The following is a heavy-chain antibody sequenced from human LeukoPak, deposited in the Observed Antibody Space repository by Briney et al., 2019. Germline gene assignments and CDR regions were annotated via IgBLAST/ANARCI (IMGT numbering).Heavy chain of an antibody. CDR2: IRSSSSDI. J-gene: IGHJ4*02. V-gene: IGHV3-21*01. CDR1: GFTFSTYS. Sequence: GGSLRLSCAASGFTFSTYSMNWVRQAPGKGLEWVSFIRSSSSDIYYADSVKGRFTISRDNAKNSLYLQMDSLKAEDTAVYYCARVRSGSLDYWGQGTLVTVSS. D-gene: IGHD1-26*01. CDR3: ARVRSGSLDY.